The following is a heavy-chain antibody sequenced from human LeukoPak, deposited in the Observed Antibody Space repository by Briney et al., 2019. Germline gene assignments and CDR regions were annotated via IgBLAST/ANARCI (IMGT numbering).Heavy chain of an antibody. J-gene: IGHJ4*02. CDR1: GNSISSGDNY. CDR2: IYHSGST. D-gene: IGHD3-16*02. CDR3: ARDYDYVWGSDRGTFGY. V-gene: IGHV4-38-2*02. Sequence: SETLSLTCTVSGNSISSGDNYWSWIRQPAGKGLEWIGSIYHSGSTYYNPSLKSRVTISVDTSKNQFSLKLSSVTAADTAVYYCARDYDYVWGSDRGTFGYWGQGTLVTVSS.